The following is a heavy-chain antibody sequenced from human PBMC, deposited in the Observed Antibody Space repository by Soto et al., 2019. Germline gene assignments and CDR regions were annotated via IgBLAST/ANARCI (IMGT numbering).Heavy chain of an antibody. D-gene: IGHD6-6*01. V-gene: IGHV3-30*18. J-gene: IGHJ4*02. CDR1: GFTFSSYG. CDR3: AKTFPRGAAPDY. Sequence: VQLVESGGGVVQPGRSLRLSCAASGFTFSSYGMHWVRQAPGKGLEWVAVISYDGSNKYYADSVKGRFTISRDNSKNTLYLQMNSLRAEDTAVYYCAKTFPRGAAPDYWGQGTLVTVSS. CDR2: ISYDGSNK.